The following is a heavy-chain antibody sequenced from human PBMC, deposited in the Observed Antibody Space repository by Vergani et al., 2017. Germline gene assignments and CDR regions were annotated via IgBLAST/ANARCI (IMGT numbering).Heavy chain of an antibody. CDR3: ARSSVVVVIAATNFDY. Sequence: EVQLLESGGGLVQPGGSLRLSCAASGFTFSSYAMSWVRQAPGKGLEWVANIKENGGEKYYADSVKGRFTISRDNAKNSLYLQMNRLRDEDTAVYYCARSSVVVVIAATNFDYWGQGTLVTVSS. V-gene: IGHV3-7*01. CDR2: IKENGGEK. J-gene: IGHJ4*02. CDR1: GFTFSSYA. D-gene: IGHD2-15*01.